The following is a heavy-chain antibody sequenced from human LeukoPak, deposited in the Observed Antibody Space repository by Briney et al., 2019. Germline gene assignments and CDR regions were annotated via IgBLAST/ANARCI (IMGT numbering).Heavy chain of an antibody. CDR3: ATHSSSQYDY. CDR2: FDPEDGET. CDR1: AYTLTELS. D-gene: IGHD6-6*01. Sequence: GASVKVSCKVSAYTLTELSMHWVRQAPGKGLEWMGGFDPEDGETIYAQKFQGRVTMTEDTSTGTAYMELSSLRSEDTAVYYCATHSSSQYDYWGQGTLVTVSS. V-gene: IGHV1-24*01. J-gene: IGHJ4*02.